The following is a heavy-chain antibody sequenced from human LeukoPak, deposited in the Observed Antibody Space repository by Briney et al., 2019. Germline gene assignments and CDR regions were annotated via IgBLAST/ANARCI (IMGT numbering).Heavy chain of an antibody. CDR2: IYFSGIT. J-gene: IGHJ4*02. CDR1: GGSISSSDYY. CDR3: ARRRHSSSHRDY. V-gene: IGHV4-39*01. D-gene: IGHD6-13*01. Sequence: SETLSLTCIVSGGSISSSDYYWGWIRPPPGQGLEWIGSIYFSGITSSNPSLKSRVSITADESKNQFSLKLSFVTAADTAVYYCARRRHSSSHRDYWGQGTLVTVSS.